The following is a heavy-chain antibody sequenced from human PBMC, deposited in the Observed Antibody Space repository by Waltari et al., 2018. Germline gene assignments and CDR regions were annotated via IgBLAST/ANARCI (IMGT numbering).Heavy chain of an antibody. D-gene: IGHD6-19*01. J-gene: IGHJ4*02. V-gene: IGHV3-49*04. CDR3: TRGSSGWLEELDY. CDR1: GFTFGDYA. CDR2: IRSKAYGGTT. Sequence: EVQLVESGGGLVQPGRSLRLSCTASGFTFGDYAMSWVRQAPGKGLEWVGFIRSKAYGGTTEYAASVKGRFTISRDDSKSIAYLQMNSLKTEDTAVYYCTRGSSGWLEELDYWGQGTLVTVSS.